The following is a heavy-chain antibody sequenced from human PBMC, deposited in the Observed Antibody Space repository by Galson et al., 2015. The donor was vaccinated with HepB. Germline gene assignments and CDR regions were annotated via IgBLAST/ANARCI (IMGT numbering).Heavy chain of an antibody. Sequence: TLSLTCTVSGGSISSGSYYWSWIRQPAGKGLEWIGRIYTSGSTNYNPSLKSRVTMSVDTSKNQFSLKLSSVTAADTAVYYCARGYYDFWSGYYMTSAFDIWGQGTMVTVSS. V-gene: IGHV4-61*02. D-gene: IGHD3-3*01. CDR3: ARGYYDFWSGYYMTSAFDI. CDR2: IYTSGST. J-gene: IGHJ3*02. CDR1: GGSISSGSYY.